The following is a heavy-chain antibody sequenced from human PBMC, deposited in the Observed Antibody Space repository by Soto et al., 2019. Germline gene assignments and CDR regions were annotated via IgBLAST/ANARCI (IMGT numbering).Heavy chain of an antibody. CDR3: ARAHMTDYINGVMASNWFDP. CDR2: IYYAGTT. J-gene: IGHJ5*02. Sequence: QVQLQESGPGLVKPSETLSLTCTVSGDSVSSNIYYWGWIRQPPGKGLEWIGYIYYAGTTTYNVSLKSRVSLSVDTSTNKFSRELTSSTAADPAVYYCARAHMTDYINGVMASNWFDPWGRGILFTFSP. CDR1: GDSVSSNIYY. D-gene: IGHD3-9*01. V-gene: IGHV4-61*01.